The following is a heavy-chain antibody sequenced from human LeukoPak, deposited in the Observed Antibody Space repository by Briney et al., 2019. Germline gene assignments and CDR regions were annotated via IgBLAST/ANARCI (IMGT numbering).Heavy chain of an antibody. V-gene: IGHV4-59*01. J-gene: IGHJ4*02. CDR2: IYYSGST. D-gene: IGHD3-16*01. CDR3: ARGARPGGMIDY. CDR1: GGSISSYY. Sequence: PSGTLSLTCTVSGGSISSYYWSWIRQPPGKGLGWIGYIYYSGSTNYNPSLKSRVTISVDTSKNQFSLKLSSVTAADTAVYYCARGARPGGMIDYWGQGTLVTVSS.